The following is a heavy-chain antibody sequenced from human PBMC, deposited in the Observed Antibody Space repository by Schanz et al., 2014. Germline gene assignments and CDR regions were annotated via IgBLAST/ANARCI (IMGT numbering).Heavy chain of an antibody. J-gene: IGHJ6*02. V-gene: IGHV3-43*01. CDR1: GFSFDDYT. CDR2: IDRDGGHT. D-gene: IGHD1-26*01. Sequence: EVQLVESGGVVAQPGGSLRLSCAASGFSFDDYTMHWVRQAPGKGLEWVSLIDRDGGHTYYADSVKGRFTISRDNSKNSLYLQMNSLTTEDTAVYYCAKDSRGSSFDMDVWGQGTTVTVSS. CDR3: AKDSRGSSFDMDV.